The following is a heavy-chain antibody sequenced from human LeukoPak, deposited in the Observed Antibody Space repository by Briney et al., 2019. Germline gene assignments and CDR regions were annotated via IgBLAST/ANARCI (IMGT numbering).Heavy chain of an antibody. V-gene: IGHV3-21*01. CDR2: ISSSSSYI. J-gene: IGHJ4*02. Sequence: GGSLRLSCAASGFTFSSYEMNWVRQAPGKGLEWVSSISSSSSYIYYADSVKGRFTISRDNAKNSLYLQMNSLRAEDTAVYYCARDPVVPLYFDYWGQGTLVTVSS. CDR3: ARDPVVPLYFDY. CDR1: GFTFSSYE. D-gene: IGHD4-23*01.